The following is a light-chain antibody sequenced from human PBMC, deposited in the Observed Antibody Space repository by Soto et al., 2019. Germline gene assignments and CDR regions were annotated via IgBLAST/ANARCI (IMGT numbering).Light chain of an antibody. Sequence: EIVMTQSPATLSVSPGERVTLSCRASQSVSSSLAWYQQKPGQAPRLLIYGASTKATGIPARFSGSGSGTEFNLTLSSLQSEDFAVYYCQQYNNWPPFTFGPGTKVAI. CDR2: GAS. V-gene: IGKV3D-15*01. CDR3: QQYNNWPPFT. CDR1: QSVSSS. J-gene: IGKJ3*01.